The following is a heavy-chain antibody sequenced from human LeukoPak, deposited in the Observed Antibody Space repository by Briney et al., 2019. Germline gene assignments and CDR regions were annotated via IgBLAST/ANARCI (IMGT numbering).Heavy chain of an antibody. D-gene: IGHD3-3*01. CDR2: ISYDGSNK. V-gene: IGHV3-30*18. J-gene: IGHJ4*02. CDR1: GFSFSSYG. CDR3: AKSRYDFWSGGDY. Sequence: GGSLRLSCAASGFSFSSYGMHWVRQAPGKGLEWVAVISYDGSNKYYADSVKGRFTISRDNSKNTLYLQMNSLRVEDTAIYYCAKSRYDFWSGGDYWGQGTLVTVSS.